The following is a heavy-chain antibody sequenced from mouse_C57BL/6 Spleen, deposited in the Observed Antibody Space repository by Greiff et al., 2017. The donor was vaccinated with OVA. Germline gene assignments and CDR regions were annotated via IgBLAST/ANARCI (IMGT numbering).Heavy chain of an antibody. V-gene: IGHV1-55*01. J-gene: IGHJ3*01. CDR1: GYTFTSYW. CDR2: IYPGSGST. D-gene: IGHD2-4*01. Sequence: VQLQQSGAELVKPGASVKMSCKASGYTFTSYWITWVKQRPGQGLEWIGDIYPGSGSTNYNEKFTSKATLTVDTSSSTAYMQLSSLTSEDSAVYYCARYYYDYDEAYWGQGTLVTVSA. CDR3: ARYYYDYDEAY.